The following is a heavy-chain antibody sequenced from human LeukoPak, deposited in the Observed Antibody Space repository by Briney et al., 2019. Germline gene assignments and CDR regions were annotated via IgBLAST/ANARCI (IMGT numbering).Heavy chain of an antibody. J-gene: IGHJ4*02. Sequence: SVKVSCKASGGTFSSYAINWVRQAPGQGLEWMGIINPSGGSTSYAQKFQGRVTMTRDTSTSTVYMELSSLRSEDTAVYYCARDDPSGSYEDYWGQGTLVTVSS. D-gene: IGHD1-26*01. V-gene: IGHV1-46*03. CDR3: ARDDPSGSYEDY. CDR1: GGTFSSYA. CDR2: INPSGGST.